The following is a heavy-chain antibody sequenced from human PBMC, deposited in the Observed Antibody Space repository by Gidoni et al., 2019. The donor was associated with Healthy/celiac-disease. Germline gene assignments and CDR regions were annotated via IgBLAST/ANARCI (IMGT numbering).Heavy chain of an antibody. Sequence: QVQLQESGPGLVKPSETLSLTCTVSGGSISRYYWSWIRQPPGKGLEWIGYIYYSGSTNYNPSLKSRVTISVDTSKNQFSLKLSSVTAADTAVYYCARDRCSSTSCYTRWFDPWGQGTLVTVSS. D-gene: IGHD2-2*02. CDR3: ARDRCSSTSCYTRWFDP. J-gene: IGHJ5*02. V-gene: IGHV4-59*01. CDR2: IYYSGST. CDR1: GGSISRYY.